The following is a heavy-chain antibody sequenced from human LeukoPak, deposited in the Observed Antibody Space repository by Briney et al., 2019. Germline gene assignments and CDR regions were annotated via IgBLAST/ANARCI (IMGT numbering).Heavy chain of an antibody. CDR1: GYTFTDYY. J-gene: IGHJ4*02. CDR2: LNPKSGDT. D-gene: IGHD2-2*01. V-gene: IGHV1-2*02. CDR3: ARPSSTDYV. Sequence: ASVKVSCKASGYTFTDYYYIHWVRQAPGQGLEWMGWLNPKSGDTNYAQKFQGRVTVTRDTSISTAYMELSRLRSDDTAVYYCARPSSTDYVWCQGTQVTVSS.